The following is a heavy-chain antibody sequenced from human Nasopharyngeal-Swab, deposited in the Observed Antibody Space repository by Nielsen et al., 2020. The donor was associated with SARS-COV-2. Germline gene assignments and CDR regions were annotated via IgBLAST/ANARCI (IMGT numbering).Heavy chain of an antibody. CDR1: GFTVNNYN. V-gene: IGHV3-21*01. D-gene: IGHD3-3*01. CDR2: ISSSSSYI. Sequence: GESLKISCAASGFTVNNYNFNWVRQAPGKGLEWVSSISSSSSYIYYADSVKGRFTISRDNAKNSLYLQMNSLRAEDTAVYYCARDGLDYDFWSAYCMDVWGQGTTVTVSS. CDR3: ARDGLDYDFWSAYCMDV. J-gene: IGHJ6*02.